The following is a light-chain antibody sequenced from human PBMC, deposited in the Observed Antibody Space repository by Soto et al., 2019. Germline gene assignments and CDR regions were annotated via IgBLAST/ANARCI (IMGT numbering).Light chain of an antibody. V-gene: IGLV2-14*01. CDR3: SSYTSSSTSYV. CDR2: EVS. J-gene: IGLJ1*01. Sequence: QSVLTQPASVSGSPGQSITISCTGTSSDVGGYNYVSWYQQHPGKAPKLMIYEVSNRPSGVSNRLSGSKSDNTASLTISGLQAEDEADYYCSSYTSSSTSYVFGTGTKVTVL. CDR1: SSDVGGYNY.